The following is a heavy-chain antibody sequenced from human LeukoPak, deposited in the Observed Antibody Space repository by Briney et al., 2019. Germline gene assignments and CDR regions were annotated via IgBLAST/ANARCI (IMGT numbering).Heavy chain of an antibody. CDR2: IYHSGST. J-gene: IGHJ6*02. CDR3: ARVDYDILTGYYTSYYYYGMDV. Sequence: SETLSLTCTVSGYSISSGYYWGWIRQPPGKGLEWIGSIYHSGSTYYNPSLKSRVTISVDTSKNQFSLKLSSVTAADTAVYHCARVDYDILTGYYTSYYYYGMDVWGQGTTVTVSS. D-gene: IGHD3-9*01. V-gene: IGHV4-38-2*02. CDR1: GYSISSGYY.